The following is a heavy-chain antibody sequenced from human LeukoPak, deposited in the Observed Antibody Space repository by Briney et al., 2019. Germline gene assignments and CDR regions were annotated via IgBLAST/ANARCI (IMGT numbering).Heavy chain of an antibody. V-gene: IGHV1-2*02. CDR2: INPNSGGT. Sequence: ASVKVSCKASGYTFTGYYMHRVRQAPGQGLEWMGWINPNSGGTNYAQKFQGRVTMTRDTSISTAYMELSRLRSGDTAVYYCARGVGWLRRPYYYYGMDVWGQGTTVTVSS. D-gene: IGHD5-12*01. CDR1: GYTFTGYY. J-gene: IGHJ6*02. CDR3: ARGVGWLRRPYYYYGMDV.